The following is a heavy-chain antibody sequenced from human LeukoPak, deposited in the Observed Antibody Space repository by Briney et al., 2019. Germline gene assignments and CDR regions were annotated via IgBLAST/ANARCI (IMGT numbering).Heavy chain of an antibody. CDR3: ARELYYYDSSGYTYYYYYGMDV. CDR2: IYYSGST. D-gene: IGHD3-22*01. CDR1: GGSISTYY. V-gene: IGHV4-59*12. J-gene: IGHJ6*02. Sequence: SETLSLTCTVSGGSISTYYWSWIRQPPGKGLEWIGYIYYSGSTNYNPSLKSRVTISVDTSKTQFSLKLSSVTAADTAVYYCARELYYYDSSGYTYYYYYGMDVWGQGTTVTVSS.